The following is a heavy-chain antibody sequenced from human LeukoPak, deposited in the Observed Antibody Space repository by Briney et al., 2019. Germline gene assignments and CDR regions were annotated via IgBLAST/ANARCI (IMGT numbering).Heavy chain of an antibody. CDR1: GFTFSSFA. D-gene: IGHD3-16*01. Sequence: GGSLRLSCVASGFTFSSFAMSWVRQTPGKGLEWVSSTSGSGGITYYTDSVKGRFTMSRDNSKNTVYLQMNALRAEDTALYYCAKWPEGAMNYFDYWGQGILVTVSS. CDR2: TSGSGGIT. J-gene: IGHJ4*02. CDR3: AKWPEGAMNYFDY. V-gene: IGHV3-23*01.